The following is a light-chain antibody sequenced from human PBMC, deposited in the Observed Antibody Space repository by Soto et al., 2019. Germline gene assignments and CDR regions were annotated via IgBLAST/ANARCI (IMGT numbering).Light chain of an antibody. V-gene: IGKV1-39*01. Sequence: DLQMTQSPSSLSASAGDRVTITCRASQSISSYLNWYQQKPGKAPKLLIYAASSLQSWVPSRFSGSGSGTDFTLTISSLQPEDFATYYCQQSYSTPLCFGPGTKVDIK. CDR1: QSISSY. CDR2: AAS. J-gene: IGKJ3*01. CDR3: QQSYSTPLC.